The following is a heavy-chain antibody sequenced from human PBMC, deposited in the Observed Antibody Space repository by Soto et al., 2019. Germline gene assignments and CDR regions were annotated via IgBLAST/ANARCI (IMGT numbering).Heavy chain of an antibody. CDR3: ARAPVVVAASAGFDY. Sequence: SETLSLTCTVSGGSISSGDYYRSWIRQPPGKGLEWIGYIYYSGSTYYNPSLKSRVTISVDTSKNQFSLKLSSVTAADTAVYYCARAPVVVAASAGFDYWGQGTLVTVSS. J-gene: IGHJ4*02. CDR1: GGSISSGDYY. CDR2: IYYSGST. D-gene: IGHD2-15*01. V-gene: IGHV4-30-4*01.